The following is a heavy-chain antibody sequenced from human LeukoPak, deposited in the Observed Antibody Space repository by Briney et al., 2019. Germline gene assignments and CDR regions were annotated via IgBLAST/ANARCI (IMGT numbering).Heavy chain of an antibody. J-gene: IGHJ3*02. CDR1: GYTFTSYG. Sequence: ASVKVSCKASGYTFTSYGISWVRQAPGQGLEWVGWISAYNGNTNYAQKLQGRVTMTTDTSTSTAYMELRSLRSDDTAVYYCARAVVPAATNDAFDIWGQGTMVTVSS. V-gene: IGHV1-18*01. CDR2: ISAYNGNT. D-gene: IGHD2-2*01. CDR3: ARAVVPAATNDAFDI.